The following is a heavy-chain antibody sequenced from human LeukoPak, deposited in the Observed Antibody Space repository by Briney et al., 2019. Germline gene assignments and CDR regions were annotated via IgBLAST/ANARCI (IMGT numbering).Heavy chain of an antibody. CDR2: IRYNGSNK. CDR3: AKGMTLGYYDSSGLDY. D-gene: IGHD3-22*01. CDR1: GFTFSSYG. Sequence: PGGSLRLSCAASGFTFSSYGMHWVRQAPGKGLEWVAFIRYNGSNKYYADSVKGRFTISRDNSKNTLYLQMNSLRAEDTAVYYCAKGMTLGYYDSSGLDYWGQGTLVTVSS. V-gene: IGHV3-30*02. J-gene: IGHJ4*02.